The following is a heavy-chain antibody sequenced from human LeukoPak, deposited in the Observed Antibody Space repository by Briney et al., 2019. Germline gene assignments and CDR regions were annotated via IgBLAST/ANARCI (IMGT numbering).Heavy chain of an antibody. V-gene: IGHV3-33*01. CDR2: ISYDGTNK. CDR3: ARDRGTRALDY. CDR1: GFTFSSYG. D-gene: IGHD1-14*01. J-gene: IGHJ4*02. Sequence: GGSLRLSCAASGFTFSSYGIHWVRQAPGKGLERVALISYDGTNKYYADSVKGRFTISRDNSKNTLYLQMNSLRAEDTAVYYCARDRGTRALDYWGQGTLVTVSS.